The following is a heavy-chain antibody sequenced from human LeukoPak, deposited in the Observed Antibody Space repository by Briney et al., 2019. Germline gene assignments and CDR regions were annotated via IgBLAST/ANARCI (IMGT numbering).Heavy chain of an antibody. V-gene: IGHV4-30-4*08. CDR3: ARGMNVVVPAARPVWFDP. Sequence: SETLSLTCTVSGGSISSGDYYWSWIRRPPGKGLEWIGYIYYSGSTYYNPSLKSRVTISVDTSKNQFSLKLSSVTAADTAVYYCARGMNVVVPAARPVWFDPWGQGTLVTVSS. D-gene: IGHD2-2*01. CDR1: GGSISSGDYY. J-gene: IGHJ5*02. CDR2: IYYSGST.